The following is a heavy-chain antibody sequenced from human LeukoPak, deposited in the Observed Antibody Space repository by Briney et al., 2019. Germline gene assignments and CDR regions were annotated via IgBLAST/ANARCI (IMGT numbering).Heavy chain of an antibody. CDR2: INPNSGGT. D-gene: IGHD3-22*01. CDR3: ASDDPDYYDSSGYYY. CDR1: GYTFTGYY. Sequence: ASVKVSCKASGYTFTGYYMHWVRQAPGQGLEWMGWINPNSGGTNYAQKFQGRVTMTRDTSISTAYMELSRLRSDDTAVYYCASDDPDYYDSSGYYYWGQGTLVTVSS. J-gene: IGHJ4*02. V-gene: IGHV1-2*02.